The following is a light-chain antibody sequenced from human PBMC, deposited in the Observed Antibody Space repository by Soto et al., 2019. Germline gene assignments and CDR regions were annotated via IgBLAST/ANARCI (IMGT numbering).Light chain of an antibody. CDR2: SAS. J-gene: IGKJ2*01. V-gene: IGKV3-15*01. CDR3: QQGHNWPLT. Sequence: EIAMTQSPATLSVSPGERVTLSCRASQSISTELAWYQQIPGQPPRLLIYSASTRSTGVPARFTGSGSGSEVTLTISGLQSEDFAIYYCQQGHNWPLTFGQGTRLEI. CDR1: QSISTE.